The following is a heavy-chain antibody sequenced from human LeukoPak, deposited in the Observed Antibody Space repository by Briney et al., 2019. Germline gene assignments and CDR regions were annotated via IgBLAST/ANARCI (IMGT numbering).Heavy chain of an antibody. D-gene: IGHD3-3*01. CDR2: MNPNSGNT. V-gene: IGHV1-8*01. Sequence: ASVKVSCKASGYTFPSYDIHWVRQAAGQGLAWMGWMNPNSGNTGYPQKFQGGVTMTRKTSFHTAYMALSGLRSRHRAVYYFAITPSWSGFSSYNNMDVWGKGNTVTVSS. CDR3: AITPSWSGFSSYNNMDV. CDR1: GYTFPSYD. J-gene: IGHJ6*03.